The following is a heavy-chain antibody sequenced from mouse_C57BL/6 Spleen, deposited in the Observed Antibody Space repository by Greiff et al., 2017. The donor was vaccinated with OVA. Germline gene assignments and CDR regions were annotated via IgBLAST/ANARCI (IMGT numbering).Heavy chain of an antibody. V-gene: IGHV1-7*01. Sequence: VKLQESGAELAKPGASVKLSCKASGYTFTSSWMHWVKQRPGQGLEWIGYINPRSGYTKYNPKFKDQATLTADKSSSTAYMQLSSLTYADSAVYYCARRQSSLRYALDYWGQGTTLTVSS. CDR2: INPRSGYT. D-gene: IGHD1-1*01. J-gene: IGHJ2*01. CDR3: ARRQSSLRYALDY. CDR1: GYTFTSSW.